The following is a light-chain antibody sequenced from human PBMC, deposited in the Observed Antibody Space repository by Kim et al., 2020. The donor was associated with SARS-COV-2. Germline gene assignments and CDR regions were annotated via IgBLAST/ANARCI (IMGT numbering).Light chain of an antibody. V-gene: IGLV4-60*03. Sequence: SSVKLTCTLSSGHSSYIIAWHQQQPGKAPRSLMKLEGSGSYNKGSGVPDRFSGSSSGADRYLTISNLQSEDEADYYCETWDSNIRVFGGGTKL. J-gene: IGLJ3*02. CDR2: LEGSGSY. CDR3: ETWDSNIRV. CDR1: SGHSSYI.